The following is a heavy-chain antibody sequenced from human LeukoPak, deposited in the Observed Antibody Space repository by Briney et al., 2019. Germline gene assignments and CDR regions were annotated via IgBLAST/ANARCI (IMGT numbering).Heavy chain of an antibody. CDR3: ARAPSAWQQFAY. CDR1: SGSVSSGSYY. V-gene: IGHV4-61*01. Sequence: KPSETLSPTCTFSSGSVSSGSYYWSWIRHPPGKGLEWIAYIYYSGSTNYNPSLKSRVTISIDTSKNQFSLKLSSVTAADTAVYYCARAPSAWQQFAYWGQGTLVTVSS. J-gene: IGHJ4*02. D-gene: IGHD6-13*01. CDR2: IYYSGST.